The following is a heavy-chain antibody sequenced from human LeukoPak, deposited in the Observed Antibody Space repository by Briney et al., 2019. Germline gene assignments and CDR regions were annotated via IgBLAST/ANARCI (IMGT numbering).Heavy chain of an antibody. D-gene: IGHD3-10*01. V-gene: IGHV3-48*01. CDR1: GFTFSSYS. CDR3: ARSGSPPYYYHYMDV. J-gene: IGHJ6*03. CDR2: VSFSSTTI. Sequence: GGSLRLSCAASGFTFSSYSMNWVRQAPGKGLEWVSYVSFSSTTIYYADSVKGRFTISRDNSKNTLYLQMNSLRAEDTAVYYCARSGSPPYYYHYMDVWGKGTTVTISS.